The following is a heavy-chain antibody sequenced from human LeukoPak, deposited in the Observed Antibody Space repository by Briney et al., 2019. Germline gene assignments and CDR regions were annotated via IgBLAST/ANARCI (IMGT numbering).Heavy chain of an antibody. D-gene: IGHD3-10*01. J-gene: IGHJ6*03. CDR3: ARGVTGIYYYYYMDI. CDR2: INPNSGDT. V-gene: IGHV1-2*02. Sequence: ASVKVSCKASGYTFTTYYMHWVRQAPGQGLEWMGWINPNSGDTNYAQKFQGRVTMTRDTSISIAYMELSRLRSDDTAVYYCARGVTGIYYYYYMDIWGKGTTVTVSS. CDR1: GYTFTTYY.